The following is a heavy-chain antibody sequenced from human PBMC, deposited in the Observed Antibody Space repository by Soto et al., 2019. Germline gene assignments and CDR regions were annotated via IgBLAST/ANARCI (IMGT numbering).Heavy chain of an antibody. D-gene: IGHD3-9*01. Sequence: GASVKVSCKASGFTFTSSAVQWVRQARGQRLEWIGWIVVGSGNTNYAQKFQERVTITRDMSTSTAYMELSSLRSEDTAVYYCAAGVLRHSHRPGGLDSSYYGMDVWGQGTTVTVSS. CDR3: AAGVLRHSHRPGGLDSSYYGMDV. V-gene: IGHV1-58*01. CDR1: GFTFTSSA. J-gene: IGHJ6*02. CDR2: IVVGSGNT.